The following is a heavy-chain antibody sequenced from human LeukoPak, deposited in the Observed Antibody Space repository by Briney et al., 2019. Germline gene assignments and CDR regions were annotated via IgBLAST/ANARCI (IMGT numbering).Heavy chain of an antibody. CDR3: ARDVDTAMVALDY. D-gene: IGHD5-18*01. V-gene: IGHV4-39*07. CDR1: GGSVISSSYY. J-gene: IGHJ4*02. CDR2: INHSGST. Sequence: SETLSLTCTVSGGSVISSSYYWGWIRQPPGKGLEWIGEINHSGSTNYNPSLKSRVTISVDTSKNQFSLKLSSVTAADTAVYYCARDVDTAMVALDYWGQGTLVTVSS.